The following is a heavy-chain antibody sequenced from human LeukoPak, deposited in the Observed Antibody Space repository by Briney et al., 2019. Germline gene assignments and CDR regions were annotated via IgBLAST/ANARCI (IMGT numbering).Heavy chain of an antibody. CDR3: ARDSRSDYGGNSDAFDI. V-gene: IGHV7-4-1*02. CDR2: INTNTGNP. CDR1: GYTFTGYY. D-gene: IGHD4-23*01. J-gene: IGHJ3*02. Sequence: ASVKVSCKASGYTFTGYYMHWVRQAPGQGLEWMGWINTNTGNPTYAQGFTGRFVFSLDTSVSTAYLQISSLKAEDTAVYYCARDSRSDYGGNSDAFDIWGQGTMVTVSS.